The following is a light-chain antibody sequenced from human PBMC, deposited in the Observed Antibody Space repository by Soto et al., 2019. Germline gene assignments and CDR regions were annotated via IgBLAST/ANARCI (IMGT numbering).Light chain of an antibody. CDR3: QQYSDWPSIT. V-gene: IGKV3-15*01. J-gene: IGKJ5*01. CDR1: QSISSY. Sequence: VTQSPETLSVSAGEKATPSCRATQSISSYLAWYQLKPGQAPRLLIYGVSTRATGIPARFSGSGSGTEFTLTISSLQSEDVAVYYCQQYSDWPSITFGQGTRLEIK. CDR2: GVS.